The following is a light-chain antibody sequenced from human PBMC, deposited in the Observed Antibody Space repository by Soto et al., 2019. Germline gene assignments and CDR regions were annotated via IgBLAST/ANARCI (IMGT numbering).Light chain of an antibody. V-gene: IGLV2-14*01. CDR3: SSYTSSSPGV. CDR1: ISDVGGYNY. Sequence: QSALTQPASGSGSPGQSITISCTGTISDVGGYNYVSWYQQHPGKAPKLMIYEVSNRPSGVSNRFSGSKSGNTASLTISGLQAEDEADYYCSSYTSSSPGVFRTGTKVTVL. CDR2: EVS. J-gene: IGLJ1*01.